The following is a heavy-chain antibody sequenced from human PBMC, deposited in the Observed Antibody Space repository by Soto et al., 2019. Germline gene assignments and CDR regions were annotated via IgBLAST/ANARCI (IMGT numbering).Heavy chain of an antibody. CDR2: IKSKTDGGTR. D-gene: IGHD1-26*01. Sequence: EVQLVESGGGLVKPGGSLRLSCAASGFTFSNAWMSWVRQVPGKGLEWVGRIKSKTDGGTRDYAAPVKGRFTISREDSKKTLYLQMNSLKAEDTGVYYCTRGSYQGNYYYYGMDVWVQGTTVTVSS. CDR3: TRGSYQGNYYYYGMDV. J-gene: IGHJ6*02. V-gene: IGHV3-15*01. CDR1: GFTFSNAW.